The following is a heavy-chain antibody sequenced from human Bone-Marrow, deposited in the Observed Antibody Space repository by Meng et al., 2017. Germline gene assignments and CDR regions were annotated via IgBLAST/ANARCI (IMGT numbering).Heavy chain of an antibody. V-gene: IGHV3-49*02. Sequence: GESLKISCVASGGTFRNFWMTWVRQAPGKGLEWVGFIRSKAYGGTTEYAASVKGRFTISRDDSKSIAYLQMNSLKTEDTAVYYCTRHYNQYYYDSSGYRDYWGQGTLVTVSS. D-gene: IGHD3-22*01. CDR1: GGTFRNFW. CDR3: TRHYNQYYYDSSGYRDY. CDR2: IRSKAYGGTT. J-gene: IGHJ4*02.